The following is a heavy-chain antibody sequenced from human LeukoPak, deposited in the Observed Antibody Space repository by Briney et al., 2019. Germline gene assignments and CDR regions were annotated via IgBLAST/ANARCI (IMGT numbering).Heavy chain of an antibody. V-gene: IGHV4-34*01. Sequence: SETLSLTCAVYGGSFSGYYWSWIRQPPGKGLEWIGEINHSGSTNYNPSLKSRVTISVDTSKNQFSLKLSSVTAADTAAYYCARKPIFVSRRGAFGIWGQGTMVTVSS. J-gene: IGHJ3*02. CDR3: ARKPIFVSRRGAFGI. CDR2: INHSGST. D-gene: IGHD3-3*01. CDR1: GGSFSGYY.